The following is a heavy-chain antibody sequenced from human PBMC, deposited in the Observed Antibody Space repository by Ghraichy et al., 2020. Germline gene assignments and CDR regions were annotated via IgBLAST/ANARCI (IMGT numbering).Heavy chain of an antibody. Sequence: LNISCAASGFSFRTSSMHWVRQAPGKGLEWVSIISSDGSLNYYAESLKGRFTISRDNLKNTLYLDMNGLDTGDTAIYYCAKDYRWLVDYWGQGTLVTVSS. CDR3: AKDYRWLVDY. V-gene: IGHV3-30*04. CDR1: GFSFRTSS. CDR2: ISSDGSLN. D-gene: IGHD6-19*01. J-gene: IGHJ4*02.